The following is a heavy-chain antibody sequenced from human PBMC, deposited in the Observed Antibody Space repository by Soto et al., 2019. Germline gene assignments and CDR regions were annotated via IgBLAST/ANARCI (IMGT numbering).Heavy chain of an antibody. Sequence: GGSLRLSCAASGFTLSDYTMNWVRQAPGKGLEWVSSISRSSSYIYYADSLKGRFTISRDNAKNSLYLQMNSLRAEDTAVYYCARGDSDYDSPFDYWGQGTLVTVSS. V-gene: IGHV3-21*01. CDR3: ARGDSDYDSPFDY. CDR1: GFTLSDYT. D-gene: IGHD5-12*01. J-gene: IGHJ4*02. CDR2: ISRSSSYI.